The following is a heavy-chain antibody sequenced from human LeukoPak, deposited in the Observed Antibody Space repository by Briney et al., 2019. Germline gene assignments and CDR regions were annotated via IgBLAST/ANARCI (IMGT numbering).Heavy chain of an antibody. V-gene: IGHV3-74*01. CDR1: GFSFSSNV. Sequence: GVSPRLSSEAAGFSFSSNVKYWVRRPPRKGLVWVSCILHHGFISYADSVKGRFTISRDNAKNTLILQMNSLRAEDTAVYYCARDWVYKIDYWGRGTLVTVSS. J-gene: IGHJ4*02. D-gene: IGHD5-24*01. CDR2: ILHHGFI. CDR3: ARDWVYKIDY.